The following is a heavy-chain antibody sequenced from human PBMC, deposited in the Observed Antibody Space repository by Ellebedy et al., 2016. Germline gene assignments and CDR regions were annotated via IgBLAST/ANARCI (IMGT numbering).Heavy chain of an antibody. D-gene: IGHD3-10*01. Sequence: SETLSLXXTVSGGSVGGFTYYWSWIRRHPGKGLEWIGYIYYSGTTYYNPSLRSRVPLSIDASPTQFPLTLDSVTPADTAVYYCARAGGSGSYHRNWLDSWGQGTLVTVSS. CDR3: ARAGGSGSYHRNWLDS. J-gene: IGHJ5*01. CDR1: GGSVGGFTYY. CDR2: IYYSGTT. V-gene: IGHV4-31*03.